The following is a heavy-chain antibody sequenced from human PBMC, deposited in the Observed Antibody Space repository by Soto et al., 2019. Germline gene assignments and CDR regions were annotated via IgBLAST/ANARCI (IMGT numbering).Heavy chain of an antibody. V-gene: IGHV3-30*18. D-gene: IGHD3-22*01. CDR1: GFTFNSYG. CDR2: ISYDGSNK. CDR3: AKESYYDSSGYYSVYFDY. Sequence: ESGGGVVQPGRSLRLSCAASGFTFNSYGMHWVRQAPGKGLEWVAVISYDGSNKYYADSVKGRFTISRDNSKNTLYLQMNSLRAEDTAVYYCAKESYYDSSGYYSVYFDYWGQGTLVTVSS. J-gene: IGHJ4*02.